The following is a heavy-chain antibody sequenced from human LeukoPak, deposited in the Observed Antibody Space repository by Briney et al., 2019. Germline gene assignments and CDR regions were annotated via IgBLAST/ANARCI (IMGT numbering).Heavy chain of an antibody. CDR3: ARVRHVLATIRAFDI. Sequence: ASVKVSCKASGYTFTSYGIGWVRQAPGQGLEWMGWISAYNGNTNYAQRLQGRVTMTTDTSTSTAYMELRSLRSDDTAVYYCARVRHVLATIRAFDIWGQGTMVTVSS. J-gene: IGHJ3*02. D-gene: IGHD5-12*01. CDR1: GYTFTSYG. V-gene: IGHV1-18*01. CDR2: ISAYNGNT.